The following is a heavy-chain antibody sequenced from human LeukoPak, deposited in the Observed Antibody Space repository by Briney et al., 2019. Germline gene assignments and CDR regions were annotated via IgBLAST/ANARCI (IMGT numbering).Heavy chain of an antibody. CDR3: ARGSGGNGPRNGWLIDL. V-gene: IGHV1-69*13. Sequence: SVKVSCKASGGTFSSYAISWVRQAPGQGLEWMGGIIPIFGTANYAQKFQGRVTITADESTSTAYMELSSLRSEDTAVYYCARGSGGNGPRNGWLIDLWGRGTLVTVSS. J-gene: IGHJ2*01. CDR1: GGTFSSYA. CDR2: IIPIFGTA. D-gene: IGHD4-23*01.